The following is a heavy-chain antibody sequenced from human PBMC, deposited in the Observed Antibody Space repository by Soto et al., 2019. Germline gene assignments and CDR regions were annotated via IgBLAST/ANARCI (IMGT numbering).Heavy chain of an antibody. J-gene: IGHJ6*02. V-gene: IGHV4-4*07. CDR2: IYTSGST. Sequence: SETLSLTCTVSGGSISSYYWSWIRQPAGKGLEWIGRIYTSGSTNYNPSLKSRVTMSVDTSKNQFSLKLSSVTAADTAVYYCARDPTTGDYYYYYGMDVWGQGTTVTVSS. CDR3: ARDPTTGDYYYYYGMDV. CDR1: GGSISSYY.